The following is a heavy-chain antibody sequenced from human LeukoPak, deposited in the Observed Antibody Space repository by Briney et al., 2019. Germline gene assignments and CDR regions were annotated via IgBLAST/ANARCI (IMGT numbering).Heavy chain of an antibody. CDR3: ARLWFGAGGPDY. J-gene: IGHJ4*02. Sequence: PSETLSLTCTVSGGSIDNSNYYWGWIRLHPGQGLEWIGSVYYSGSAYYNPSLQSRVTMSVDRSKNQFSLRLSSVIAADTAVYYCARLWFGAGGPDYWGQGTLVTVSS. CDR1: GGSIDNSNYY. CDR2: VYYSGSA. D-gene: IGHD3-10*01. V-gene: IGHV4-39*01.